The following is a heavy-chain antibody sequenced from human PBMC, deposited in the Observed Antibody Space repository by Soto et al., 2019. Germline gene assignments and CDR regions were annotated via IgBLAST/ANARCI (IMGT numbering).Heavy chain of an antibody. D-gene: IGHD3-16*01. CDR1: GGSISSYY. J-gene: IGHJ3*02. V-gene: IGHV4-59*01. Sequence: SETLSLTCTVSGGSISSYYWSWIRQPPGKGLEWIGYIYYSGSTNYNPSHKSRVTISVDTSKNQFSLKLSSVTAADTAVYYCARVIGGGNDAFDIWGQGTMVTVSS. CDR2: IYYSGST. CDR3: ARVIGGGNDAFDI.